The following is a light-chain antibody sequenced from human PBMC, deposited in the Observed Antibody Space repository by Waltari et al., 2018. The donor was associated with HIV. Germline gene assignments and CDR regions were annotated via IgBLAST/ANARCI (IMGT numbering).Light chain of an antibody. CDR3: LQYGSSPPSYT. Sequence: EIVLTQSPGTLSLSPGERATLSCRASQSVRGNYVAWYQQKVGQAPRLLIYGATSRATGIPDRFSGSGSGTEFTLTVSRLESEDFAVYYCLQYGSSPPSYTFGQGTKLEIK. CDR2: GAT. V-gene: IGKV3-20*01. J-gene: IGKJ2*01. CDR1: QSVRGNY.